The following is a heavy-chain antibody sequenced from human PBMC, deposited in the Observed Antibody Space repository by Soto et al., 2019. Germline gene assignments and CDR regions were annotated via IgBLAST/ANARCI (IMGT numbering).Heavy chain of an antibody. Sequence: SVKVSCKASGYTFTGYYLHWVRQAPGQGLEWMGGIIPISGTANYAQKFQGRVTMTADESTSTAYMELSSLRSEDTAVYYCARAQHDYGDYTFDYWGQGTLVTVLL. CDR3: ARAQHDYGDYTFDY. D-gene: IGHD4-17*01. CDR2: IIPISGTA. J-gene: IGHJ4*02. CDR1: GYTFTGYY. V-gene: IGHV1-69*13.